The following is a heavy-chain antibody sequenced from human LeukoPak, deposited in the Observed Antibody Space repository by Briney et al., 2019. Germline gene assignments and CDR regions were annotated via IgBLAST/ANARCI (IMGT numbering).Heavy chain of an antibody. CDR3: TTDPAARPVYYYYYMDV. Sequence: GGSLRLSCAASGFTFSSYGMHWVRQAPGKGLEWVAFIRYDGSNKYYADSVKGRFTISRDNSKNTLYLQMNSLKTEDTAVYYCTTDPAARPVYYYYYMDVWGKGTTVTVSS. CDR2: IRYDGSNK. CDR1: GFTFSSYG. J-gene: IGHJ6*03. V-gene: IGHV3-30*02. D-gene: IGHD6-6*01.